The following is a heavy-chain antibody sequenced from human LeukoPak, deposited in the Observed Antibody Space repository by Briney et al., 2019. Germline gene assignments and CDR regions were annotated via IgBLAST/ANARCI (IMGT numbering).Heavy chain of an antibody. CDR1: GGSISSYY. J-gene: IGHJ6*02. D-gene: IGHD1-26*01. Sequence: PSETLSLTCTVSGGSISSYYWSWIRQPPGKGLEWIGYIYYSGSTNYNPSLKSRVTISVDTSKNQFSLKLSSVTAADTAVYYCARGGALGSYYGMDVWGQGTTVTVSS. CDR3: ARGGALGSYYGMDV. V-gene: IGHV4-59*01. CDR2: IYYSGST.